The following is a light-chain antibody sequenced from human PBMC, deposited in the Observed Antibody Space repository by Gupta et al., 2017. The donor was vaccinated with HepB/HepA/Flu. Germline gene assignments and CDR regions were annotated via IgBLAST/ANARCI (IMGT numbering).Light chain of an antibody. CDR2: LAT. CDR3: RQDLQTHS. V-gene: IGKV2-28*01. Sequence: DIVMTQSPLSLPVTPGEPASISCRSSQSLLYSNGHNYLDWYLQRPGQSPQLMIYLATNRAYGVTDRFSGSGEGKDFTLKSSRGEDEDGGVYYCRQDLQTHSFGHGTKVEI. J-gene: IGKJ3*01. CDR1: QSLLYSNGHNY.